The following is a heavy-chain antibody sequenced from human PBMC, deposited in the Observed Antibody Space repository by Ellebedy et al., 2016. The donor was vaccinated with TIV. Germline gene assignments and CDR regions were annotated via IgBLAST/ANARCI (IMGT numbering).Heavy chain of an antibody. Sequence: GGSLRLXXAASGFTFSSYSMNWVRQAPGKGLEWVSYISSSSSTIYYADSVKGRFTISRDNAKNSLYLQMNSLRDEDTAMYYCAREGSVFGVVIIQDYYYGMDVWGQGTTVTVSS. D-gene: IGHD3-3*01. J-gene: IGHJ6*02. CDR2: ISSSSSTI. V-gene: IGHV3-48*02. CDR1: GFTFSSYS. CDR3: AREGSVFGVVIIQDYYYGMDV.